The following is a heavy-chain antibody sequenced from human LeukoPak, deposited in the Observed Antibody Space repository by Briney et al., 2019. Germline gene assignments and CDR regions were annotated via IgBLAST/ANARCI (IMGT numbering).Heavy chain of an antibody. D-gene: IGHD3-22*01. Sequence: GGSLRLSCAASGVTFSDYYMTWIRQAPGKGLEWVSYISYSGRTIYYADSVRRRFTISRDNAKNSLYLEMKSLRAEDTAVYYCAGSYDSSGFADNWGQGTLVTVSS. CDR1: GVTFSDYY. V-gene: IGHV3-11*01. J-gene: IGHJ4*02. CDR2: ISYSGRTI. CDR3: AGSYDSSGFADN.